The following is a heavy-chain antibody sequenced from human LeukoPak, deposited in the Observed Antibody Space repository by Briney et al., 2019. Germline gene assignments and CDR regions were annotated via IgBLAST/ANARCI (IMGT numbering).Heavy chain of an antibody. V-gene: IGHV4-34*01. Sequence: SETLSLTCTVSGGSISSYYWSWIRQPAGKGLEWIGEINHSGSTNYNPSLKSRVTISVDTSKNQFSLKLSSVTAADTAVYYRARVLHIRRHWFDPWDQGTLVTVSS. CDR2: INHSGST. CDR3: ARVLHIRRHWFDP. CDR1: GGSISSYY. J-gene: IGHJ5*02. D-gene: IGHD2-15*01.